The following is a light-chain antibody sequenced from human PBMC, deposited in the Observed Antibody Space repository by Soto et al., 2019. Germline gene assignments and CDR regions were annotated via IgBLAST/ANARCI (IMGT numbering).Light chain of an antibody. V-gene: IGLV2-14*01. CDR3: SSYAPGSTYV. J-gene: IGLJ1*01. CDR1: SSDGGFYNY. Sequence: SALTEPASVSGAPGQSITISCTGTSSDGGFYNYVSWYQQQHPGKAPKLMIYEVDNRPSGVSIRFSGSKSGNTASLTISGLQAEDEADYYCSSYAPGSTYVFGTGTKVTVL. CDR2: EVD.